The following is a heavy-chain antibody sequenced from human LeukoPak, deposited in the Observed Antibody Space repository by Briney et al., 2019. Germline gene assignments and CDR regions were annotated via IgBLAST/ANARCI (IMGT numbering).Heavy chain of an antibody. CDR3: ANKVYCSTTSCYHAGF. V-gene: IGHV4-59*12. J-gene: IGHJ4*02. D-gene: IGHD2-2*01. CDR1: GGSISGFY. CDR2: IYFSGNT. Sequence: ASETLSLTCTVSGGSISGFYWNWIRQSPGKGLEWIGYIYFSGNTNYNPSLKSRATISLDTSQNQFSLKLRSVTAADTAVYYCANKVYCSTTSCYHAGFWGQGTLVTVSS.